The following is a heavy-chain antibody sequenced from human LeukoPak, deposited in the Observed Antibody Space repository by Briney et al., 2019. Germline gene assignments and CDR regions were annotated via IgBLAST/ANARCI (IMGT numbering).Heavy chain of an antibody. V-gene: IGHV4-39*01. J-gene: IGHJ4*02. Sequence: SETLSLTCTVSGGPISSSPYYWGWIRQPPGKGLEWIGSISYSGSTFFNPSLKSRLTISVDTSKNQFSLKLSSLTAADTAVFYCARLSPYLGSGSSAFPDDFWGQGTLVTVSS. CDR3: ARLSPYLGSGSSAFPDDF. CDR2: ISYSGST. D-gene: IGHD3-10*01. CDR1: GGPISSSPYY.